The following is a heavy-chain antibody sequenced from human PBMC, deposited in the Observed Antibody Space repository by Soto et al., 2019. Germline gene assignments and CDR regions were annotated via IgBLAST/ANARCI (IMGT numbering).Heavy chain of an antibody. CDR3: ARSAGWYAVHS. CDR1: GDSVSSPYW. J-gene: IGHJ4*02. V-gene: IGHV4-4*02. Sequence: QVQLQESGPGLVKPSGTLSLTCAVSGDSVSSPYWWCWVRQSPGKGLEWIGEVFHTGTTSYSPSLRSRVTISMDKSNNQFSLDLSSVTAADTAVYYCARSAGWYAVHSWGPGTLVIVSS. CDR2: VFHTGTT. D-gene: IGHD6-19*01.